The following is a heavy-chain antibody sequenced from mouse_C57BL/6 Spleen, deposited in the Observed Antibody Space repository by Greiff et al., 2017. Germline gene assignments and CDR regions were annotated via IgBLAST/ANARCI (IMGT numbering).Heavy chain of an antibody. CDR2: ISDGGSYT. D-gene: IGHD1-1*01. CDR1: GFTFSSYA. J-gene: IGHJ2*01. Sequence: EVKLVESGGGLVKPGGSLKLSCAASGFTFSSYAMSWVRQTPEKRLEWVATISDGGSYTYYPDNVKGRFTISRDNAKNNLYLQMSHLKSEDTAMYYCARDDGPYYGSSPRYFDYWGQGTTLTVSS. V-gene: IGHV5-4*01. CDR3: ARDDGPYYGSSPRYFDY.